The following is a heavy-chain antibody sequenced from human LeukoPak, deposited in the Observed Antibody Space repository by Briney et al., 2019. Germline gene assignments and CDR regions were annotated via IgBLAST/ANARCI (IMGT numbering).Heavy chain of an antibody. V-gene: IGHV3-21*01. J-gene: IGHJ4*02. Sequence: GGSLRLSCAASGFTFSSYSMNWVRQAPGKGLEWVSSISSSSSHIYYADSVKGRFTISRDNAKNSLYMQMNSLRAEDTAVYYSARYAPHNWKYAIDYWGQGTLVTVSS. CDR2: ISSSSSHI. D-gene: IGHD1-7*01. CDR3: ARYAPHNWKYAIDY. CDR1: GFTFSSYS.